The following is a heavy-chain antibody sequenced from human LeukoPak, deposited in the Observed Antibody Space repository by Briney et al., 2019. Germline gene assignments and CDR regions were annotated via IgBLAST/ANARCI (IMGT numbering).Heavy chain of an antibody. J-gene: IGHJ3*02. CDR1: GFTFRDHW. V-gene: IGHV3-74*01. CDR3: ARDPEWPPTPPIDGFDI. CDR2: INVDGSDR. Sequence: PGGSLRLSCAVSGFTFRDHWMHWGRQAPGKGLVWVSCINVDGSDRRYADSVKGRFTISRDNAKNTMYLQMNSLRAEDTAVYYCARDPEWPPTPPIDGFDIWGQGTMVTVSS. D-gene: IGHD2-15*01.